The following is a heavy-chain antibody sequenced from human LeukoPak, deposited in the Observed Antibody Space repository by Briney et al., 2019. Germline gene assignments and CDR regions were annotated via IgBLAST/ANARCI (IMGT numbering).Heavy chain of an antibody. CDR1: GFTVSSNY. Sequence: GGSLRLSCAASGFTVSSNYMSWVRQAPGKGLEWVSVIYSGGSTYYADSVKGRFTISRDNSKNTLYLQMNSLRAEDTAVYYCARGRVVVAAYYFDYWGQGTLATVSS. J-gene: IGHJ4*02. V-gene: IGHV3-66*02. D-gene: IGHD2-15*01. CDR3: ARGRVVVAAYYFDY. CDR2: IYSGGST.